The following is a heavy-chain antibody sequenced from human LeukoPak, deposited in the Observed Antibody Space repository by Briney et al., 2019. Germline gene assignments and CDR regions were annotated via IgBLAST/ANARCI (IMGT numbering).Heavy chain of an antibody. CDR3: AKERVRCSSSSCYPDAFDI. D-gene: IGHD2-2*01. V-gene: IGHV3-23*01. CDR1: GFTFNNYA. CDR2: ISGGGETT. Sequence: GGSLRLSCEAPGFTFNNYAMSWVRQAPGKGLYWVSGISGGGETTYYADSVKGRFTISRDSSTNTLCLQMNSLRVEDTAVYYCAKERVRCSSSSCYPDAFDIWGQGTMVTVSS. J-gene: IGHJ3*02.